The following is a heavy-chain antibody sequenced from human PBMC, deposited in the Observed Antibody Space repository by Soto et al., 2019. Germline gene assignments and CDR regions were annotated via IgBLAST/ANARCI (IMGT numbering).Heavy chain of an antibody. V-gene: IGHV3-48*01. J-gene: IGHJ5*02. D-gene: IGHD6-13*01. CDR3: ARHPERIAEIGWFDP. CDR2: ISSSSSTI. CDR1: GFTFSSYS. Sequence: GGSLRLSCAASGFTFSSYSMNWFRQAPGKGLEWVSYISSSSSTIYYADSVKGRFTISRDNAKNSLHLQMNSLRAEDTAVYYCARHPERIAEIGWFDPWGQGTLVTVSS.